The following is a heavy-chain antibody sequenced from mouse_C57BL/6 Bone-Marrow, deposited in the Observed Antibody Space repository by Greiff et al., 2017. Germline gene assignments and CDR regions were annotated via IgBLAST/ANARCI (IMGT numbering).Heavy chain of an antibody. J-gene: IGHJ4*01. CDR1: GYAFTNYL. Sequence: VQLKASGAELVRPGTSVKVSCKASGYAFTNYLIEWVKQRPGQGLEWIGVINPGSGGTNYNEKFKGKATLTADKSSSTAYMQLSSLTSEDSAVYFCATITTVVDYAMDYWGQGTSVTVSS. D-gene: IGHD1-1*01. CDR3: ATITTVVDYAMDY. V-gene: IGHV1-54*01. CDR2: INPGSGGT.